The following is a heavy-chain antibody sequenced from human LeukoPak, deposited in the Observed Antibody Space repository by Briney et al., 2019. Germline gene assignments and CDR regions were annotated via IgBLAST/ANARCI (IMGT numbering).Heavy chain of an antibody. Sequence: GGSLRLSCAAFGFTFSSYSMHWVRQAPGKGLEWVAVISIDTSQIYYLDSVKGRFTISRDNSKNTLYLQMNSLRAEDTAVYYCAKSIKMVRFPIDYWGQGTLVTVSS. V-gene: IGHV3-30*18. D-gene: IGHD5-18*01. CDR2: ISIDTSQI. CDR1: GFTFSSYS. J-gene: IGHJ4*02. CDR3: AKSIKMVRFPIDY.